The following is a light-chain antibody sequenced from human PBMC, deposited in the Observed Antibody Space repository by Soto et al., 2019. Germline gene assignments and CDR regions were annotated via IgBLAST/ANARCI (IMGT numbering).Light chain of an antibody. CDR2: EVS. J-gene: IGLJ3*02. Sequence: QSALTQPASVSGSPGQSVTISCTGTSSDVGGYKDDSWYQQHPGKTPKLMTYEVSNRPSGGSNRFSGATSGNTASLTISGLQADDEADYYCSSDTGSSTTWVFGAGTQLTVL. CDR1: SSDVGGYKD. V-gene: IGLV2-14*01. CDR3: SSDTGSSTTWV.